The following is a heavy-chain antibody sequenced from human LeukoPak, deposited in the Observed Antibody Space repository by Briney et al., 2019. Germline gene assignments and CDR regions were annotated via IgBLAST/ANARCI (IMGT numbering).Heavy chain of an antibody. V-gene: IGHV4-59*01. Sequence: PSETLSLTCTVSGGSISNYFWSWIRQAPGKGLEYIGFIYYSGNTNYNPSFKSRVTISVDTSKKQFSLKLSSVTPADTAVYYCARQVYSSSWSYYFEYWGQGILVTVSS. J-gene: IGHJ4*02. CDR3: ARQVYSSSWSYYFEY. D-gene: IGHD6-13*01. CDR2: IYYSGNT. CDR1: GGSISNYF.